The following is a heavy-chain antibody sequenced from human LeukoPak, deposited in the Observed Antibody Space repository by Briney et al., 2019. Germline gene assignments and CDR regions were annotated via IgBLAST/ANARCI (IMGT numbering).Heavy chain of an antibody. CDR2: ISYDGSNK. CDR3: VRDLGDGLHFDY. V-gene: IGHV3-30-3*01. Sequence: PGGSLRLSCAASGFTFSSYAMHWVRQAPGKGLEWVAVISYDGSNKYYADSVKGRFTISRDNSKNTLYLQMNSLRAEDTAVYYCVRDLGDGLHFDYWGQGTLVTVSS. CDR1: GFTFSSYA. D-gene: IGHD5-24*01. J-gene: IGHJ4*02.